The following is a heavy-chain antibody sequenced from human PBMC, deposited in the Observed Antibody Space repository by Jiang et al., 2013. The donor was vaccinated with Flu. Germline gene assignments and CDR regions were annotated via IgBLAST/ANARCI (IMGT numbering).Heavy chain of an antibody. V-gene: IGHV3-7*03. D-gene: IGHD3-22*01. Sequence: VESGGTLVQPGGSLRLSCAASGFSFSDYWMSWVRQAPGQGLEWVANIKQDGSEKYFVDSVKGRFTISRDNAKNSLYLQMNSLRAEDTAVYYCARLRTPSYYYDSSGYYYDYWGQGTLVTVSS. CDR1: GFSFSDYW. CDR2: IKQDGSEK. CDR3: ARLRTPSYYYDSSGYYYDY. J-gene: IGHJ4*02.